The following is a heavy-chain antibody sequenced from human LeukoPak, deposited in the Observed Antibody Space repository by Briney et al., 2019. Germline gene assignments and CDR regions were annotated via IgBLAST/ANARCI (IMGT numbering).Heavy chain of an antibody. J-gene: IGHJ4*02. CDR2: TRFDGSNK. CDR3: AKSLSGYSSRWYCFAC. Sequence: GGSLRLSCAASGFTFSSYGMHWVRQAPGKGLEWVAFTRFDGSNKYYADSVKGRFTFSRDNSRNTLYLQMNSLRTEDTAVYYCAKSLSGYSSRWYCFACWGQGTLVTVSS. V-gene: IGHV3-30*02. D-gene: IGHD6-13*01. CDR1: GFTFSSYG.